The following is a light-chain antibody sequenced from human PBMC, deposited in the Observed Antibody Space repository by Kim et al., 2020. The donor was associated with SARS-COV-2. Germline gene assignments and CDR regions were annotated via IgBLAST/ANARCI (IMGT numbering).Light chain of an antibody. CDR1: SSNIGSNY. V-gene: IGLV1-47*01. CDR3: AAWDDSLSGWV. J-gene: IGLJ3*02. Sequence: QSVLTQPPSASGTPGQRVTISCSGSSSNIGSNYVYWYQQLPGMAPKLLIYRNNQRPSGVPDRFSGSKSDTSASLAISGLRSEDEADYYCAAWDDSLSGWVFGGGTQLTVL. CDR2: RNN.